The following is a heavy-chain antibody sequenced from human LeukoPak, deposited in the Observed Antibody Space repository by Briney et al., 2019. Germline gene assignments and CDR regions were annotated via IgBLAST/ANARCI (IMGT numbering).Heavy chain of an antibody. CDR2: ISGSGGST. V-gene: IGHV3-23*01. CDR3: AKVRGYSSSWYEVDYYYMDV. D-gene: IGHD6-13*01. Sequence: GGSLRLSCAASGFTFSSYAMSWVRQAPGKGLEWVSTISGSGGSTYYADSVKGRFTISRDNSKNTLYLQMNSLRAEDTAVYYCAKVRGYSSSWYEVDYYYMDVWGKGTTVTISS. J-gene: IGHJ6*03. CDR1: GFTFSSYA.